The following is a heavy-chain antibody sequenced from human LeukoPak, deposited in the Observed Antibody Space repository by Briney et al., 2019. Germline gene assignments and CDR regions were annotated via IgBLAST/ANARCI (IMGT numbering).Heavy chain of an antibody. V-gene: IGHV3-7*01. J-gene: IGHJ4*02. CDR1: GFTFSSYW. CDR3: ASCRDGYIEGYLDY. Sequence: GGSLRLSCAASGFTFSSYWMSWVRQAPGKGLEWVANIKQDGSEKYYVDSVKGRFTISRDNAKNSLYLQMDSLRAEDTAVYYCASCRDGYIEGYLDYWGQGTLVTVSS. D-gene: IGHD5-24*01. CDR2: IKQDGSEK.